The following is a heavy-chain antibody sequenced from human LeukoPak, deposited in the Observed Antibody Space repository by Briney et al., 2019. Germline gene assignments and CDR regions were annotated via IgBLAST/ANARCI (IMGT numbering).Heavy chain of an antibody. D-gene: IGHD3-22*01. J-gene: IGHJ3*02. Sequence: SQTLSLTCAISGDSVSSNSAAWNWIRQSPSRGLEWLGRTYYRSKWYNDYAVSVKSRITINPDTSKNQFSLQLNSVTPEDTAVYYCAREGYYYDSSGYYYYAFDIWGQGTMVTVSS. V-gene: IGHV6-1*01. CDR1: GDSVSSNSAA. CDR2: TYYRSKWYN. CDR3: AREGYYYDSSGYYYYAFDI.